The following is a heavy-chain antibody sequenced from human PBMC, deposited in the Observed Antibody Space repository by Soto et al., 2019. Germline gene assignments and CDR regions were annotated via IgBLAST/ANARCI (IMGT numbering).Heavy chain of an antibody. CDR1: GFTFSSYS. J-gene: IGHJ6*02. CDR3: ARDRQLRYFDWLLEPYYYYGMDV. CDR2: ISSSSSYI. Sequence: GGSLRLSXAASGFTFSSYSMNWVRQAPGKGLEWVSSISSSSSYIYYADSVKGRFTISRDNAKNSLYLQMNSLRAEDTAVYYCARDRQLRYFDWLLEPYYYYGMDVWGQGTTVTVSS. D-gene: IGHD3-9*01. V-gene: IGHV3-21*01.